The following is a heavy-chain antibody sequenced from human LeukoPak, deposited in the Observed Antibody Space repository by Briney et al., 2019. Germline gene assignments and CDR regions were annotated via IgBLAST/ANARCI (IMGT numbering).Heavy chain of an antibody. Sequence: GESLKISCETSGYSFTTYWIGWVRQRPGTGLEWVGAIYPDDSDTRYSPSFQGQVAISADRSIRTAYLKWNSLKASDTGMYYCARQRGASWTVNSFDPWGQGTLVTVSS. CDR1: GYSFTTYW. D-gene: IGHD3/OR15-3a*01. CDR2: IYPDDSDT. J-gene: IGHJ5*02. CDR3: ARQRGASWTVNSFDP. V-gene: IGHV5-51*01.